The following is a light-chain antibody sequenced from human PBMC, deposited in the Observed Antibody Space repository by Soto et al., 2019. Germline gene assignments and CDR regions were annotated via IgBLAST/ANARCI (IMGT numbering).Light chain of an antibody. Sequence: QLVLTQPPSVSGAPGQRVTISCTGSRSNIGAGYDVHWYQQLPGTAPKLLIHGDSNRPSGVPDRFSGSKSGTSASLAITGLQAEDEADYYCQSYDSSLSVLYVFGTGTKLTVL. J-gene: IGLJ1*01. V-gene: IGLV1-40*01. CDR3: QSYDSSLSVLYV. CDR1: RSNIGAGYD. CDR2: GDS.